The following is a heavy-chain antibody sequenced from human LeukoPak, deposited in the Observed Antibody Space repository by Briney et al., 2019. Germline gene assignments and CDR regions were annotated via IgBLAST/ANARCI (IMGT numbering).Heavy chain of an antibody. Sequence: PGGSLRLSCAASGFTFSSYAMHWVRQAPGKGLEWVSFISYDGSNKLFADSVKGRFTISRDNSKNTLYLHVNSLRPEDTAVYYCATGSGYEAQYYYYYYMDVWGKGTTVTISS. D-gene: IGHD5-12*01. V-gene: IGHV3-30*04. J-gene: IGHJ6*03. CDR3: ATGSGYEAQYYYYYYMDV. CDR2: ISYDGSNK. CDR1: GFTFSSYA.